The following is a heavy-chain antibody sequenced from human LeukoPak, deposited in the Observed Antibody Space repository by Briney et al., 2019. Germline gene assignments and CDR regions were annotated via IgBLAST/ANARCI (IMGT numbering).Heavy chain of an antibody. Sequence: GESLQISCKASGYGFPSYWIGWVRQMPGKGLEWMGIIYPGDSDTRYSPSFQGQVTISADKSTSTAYLQWSSLKASDTAMYYCARLRQLWTLDYWGQGTLATVSS. CDR2: IYPGDSDT. J-gene: IGHJ4*02. D-gene: IGHD5-18*01. CDR1: GYGFPSYW. V-gene: IGHV5-51*01. CDR3: ARLRQLWTLDY.